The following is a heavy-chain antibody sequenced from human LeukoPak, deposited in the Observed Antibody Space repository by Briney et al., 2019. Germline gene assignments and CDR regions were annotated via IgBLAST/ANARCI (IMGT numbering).Heavy chain of an antibody. CDR1: GFTFSSSA. V-gene: IGHV3-23*01. CDR2: ISDSGTST. Sequence: GGSLRLSCAASGFTFSSSAMSWVRQAPSKGLEWVSAISDSGTSTYYADSVKGRFTISRDNSKNTLYLQMNSLRAEDTAVYYCAKDTQKDYVWGSYRYKVSYYFDYWGQGTLVTVSS. D-gene: IGHD3-16*02. J-gene: IGHJ4*02. CDR3: AKDTQKDYVWGSYRYKVSYYFDY.